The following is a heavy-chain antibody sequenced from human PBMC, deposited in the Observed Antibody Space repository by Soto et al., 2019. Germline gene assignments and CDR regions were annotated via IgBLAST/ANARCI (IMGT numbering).Heavy chain of an antibody. CDR2: IIPSPGTA. CDR1: GGTFGSYA. V-gene: IGHV1-69*01. J-gene: IGHJ6*02. D-gene: IGHD2-2*01. Sequence: QVQLVQSGAEVKKPGSSVKVSCKASGGTFGSYAISWVRQAPGQGLEWMGGIIPSPGTANYAQKFQGRVTIAADESTSTAYMELSSLRSEDTAVYYCARSHGSSTSLEIYYYYYYGMDVWGQGTTVTVSS. CDR3: ARSHGSSTSLEIYYYYYYGMDV.